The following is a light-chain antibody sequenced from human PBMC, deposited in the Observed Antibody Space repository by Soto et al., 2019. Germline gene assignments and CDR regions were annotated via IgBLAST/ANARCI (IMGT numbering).Light chain of an antibody. CDR2: EVS. Sequence: ALTQPASVSGSPGQSITISCTGTSSDVGGYNYVSWYQQHPGKAPKLMIYEVSNRPSGVSNRFSGSKSGNTASLTISGLQAEDEADYYCSSYTSSSTSAVFGGGTKLTVL. CDR1: SSDVGGYNY. V-gene: IGLV2-14*01. J-gene: IGLJ2*01. CDR3: SSYTSSSTSAV.